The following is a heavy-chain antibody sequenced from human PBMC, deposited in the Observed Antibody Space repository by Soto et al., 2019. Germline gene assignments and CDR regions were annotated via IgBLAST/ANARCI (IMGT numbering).Heavy chain of an antibody. V-gene: IGHV1-69*06. J-gene: IGHJ6*02. CDR1: GGTFSSYA. CDR3: ARDSISNLAAYYYGMDV. D-gene: IGHD3-9*01. Sequence: QVQLVQSGAEVKKPGSSVKVSCKASGGTFSSYAISWVRQAPGQGLEWMEGIIPIFGTANYAQKFQGRVTITADKSTSTAYMELSSLRSEATAVYYCARDSISNLAAYYYGMDVWGQGTTVTVSS. CDR2: IIPIFGTA.